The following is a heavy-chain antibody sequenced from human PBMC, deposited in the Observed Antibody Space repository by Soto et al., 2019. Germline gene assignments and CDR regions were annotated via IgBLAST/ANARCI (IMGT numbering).Heavy chain of an antibody. CDR3: ARWGCSGSSCILNQPRFDL. Sequence: ESGGGVVQPGRSLRLSCAASGFIFNEDGMHWVRQAPGKGLEWGAVIWYDGSNKYYADSVKGRFKCSRDNSKHLMSLHMKSLRVQETVVYHGARWGCSGSSCILNQPRFDLWGQGSLATASS. CDR2: IWYDGSNK. V-gene: IGHV3-33*03. CDR1: GFIFNEDG. J-gene: IGHJ4*02. D-gene: IGHD2-15*01.